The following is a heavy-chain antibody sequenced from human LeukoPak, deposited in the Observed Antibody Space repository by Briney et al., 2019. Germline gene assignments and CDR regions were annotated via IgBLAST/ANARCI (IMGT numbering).Heavy chain of an antibody. CDR1: GGSFSGYY. Sequence: SQTLSLTCAVYGGSFSGYYWGWIRQPPGKGLEWIGEINHSGSTNYNPSLKSRVTISVDTSKNQLSLKLSSVTAADTAVYYCARGRGRWLQLTRYFDYWGQGTLVTVSS. D-gene: IGHD5-24*01. J-gene: IGHJ4*02. V-gene: IGHV4-34*01. CDR2: INHSGST. CDR3: ARGRGRWLQLTRYFDY.